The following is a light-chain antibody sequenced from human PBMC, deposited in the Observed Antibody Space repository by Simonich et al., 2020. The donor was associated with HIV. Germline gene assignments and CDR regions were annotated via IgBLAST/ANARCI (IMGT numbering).Light chain of an antibody. V-gene: IGKV1-12*02. Sequence: DFQLPQSPSSVSASVGGRVPITFLASQGIGIWLAWYQQKPGKAPKLLIYAASSLQSGVPSRFSGGGFGTDFTLTISSLQPEDFATYYCQQYYSTPWTFGQGTKVEIK. CDR2: AAS. CDR1: QGIGIW. J-gene: IGKJ1*01. CDR3: QQYYSTPWT.